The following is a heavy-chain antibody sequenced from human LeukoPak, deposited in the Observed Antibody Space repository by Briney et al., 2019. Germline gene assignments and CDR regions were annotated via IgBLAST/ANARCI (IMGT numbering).Heavy chain of an antibody. CDR2: ISSSGRTM. CDR3: ARDNYSGSRYFDH. CDR1: EFSVGSNY. V-gene: IGHV3-48*04. J-gene: IGHJ4*02. D-gene: IGHD1-26*01. Sequence: GGSLRLSCAASEFSVGSNYMTWVRQAPGKGLEWVSYISSSGRTMYYADSVKGRFTVSRDNAKNSLYLQMNSLRAEDTAIYYCARDNYSGSRYFDHWGQGTLVTVSS.